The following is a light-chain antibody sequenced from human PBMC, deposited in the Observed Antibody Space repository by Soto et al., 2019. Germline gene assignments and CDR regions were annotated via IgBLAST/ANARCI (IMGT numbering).Light chain of an antibody. CDR2: GAS. CDR3: QQRSNWPT. J-gene: IGKJ1*01. CDR1: QSVSSSY. Sequence: EIVLTQSPGTLSLSPGERATLYCRASQSVSSSYLAWYQQKPGQAPRLLIYGASSRATGIPDRFSGSGSGTDFTLTISSLEPEDFAVYYCQQRSNWPTFGQGTKVDIK. V-gene: IGKV3D-20*02.